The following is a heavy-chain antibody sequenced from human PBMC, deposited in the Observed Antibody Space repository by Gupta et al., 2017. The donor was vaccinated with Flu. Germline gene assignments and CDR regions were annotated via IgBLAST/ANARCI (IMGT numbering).Heavy chain of an antibody. V-gene: IGHV4-61*02. CDR3: ARDSGWFGDPDYFDY. CDR2: IYTSGST. J-gene: IGHJ4*02. CDR1: GGSTSSGSSS. Sequence: QVQPQEPGPGLVKHSHTLSLICIVSGGSTSSGSSSWRWLRQPAGKGLEWIGRIYTSGSTNYNPSLKSRVTISVDTSKNQFSLKLSSVTAADTAVYYCARDSGWFGDPDYFDYWGQGTLVTGSS. D-gene: IGHD3-10*01.